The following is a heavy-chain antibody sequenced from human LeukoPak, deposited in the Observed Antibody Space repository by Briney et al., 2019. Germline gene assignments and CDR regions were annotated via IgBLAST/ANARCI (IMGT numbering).Heavy chain of an antibody. CDR1: GFTLNNYV. D-gene: IGHD6-19*01. V-gene: IGHV3-23*01. CDR3: ARASGIYGSGWYFDY. Sequence: GGSLRLSCAASGFTLNNYVMSWVRQAPGKGLEWVSTINGGGYNTYYADSVKGRFTISRDNSKNTLSLQVNTLRAEDTAVYYCARASGIYGSGWYFDYWGQGTLVTVSS. CDR2: INGGGYNT. J-gene: IGHJ4*02.